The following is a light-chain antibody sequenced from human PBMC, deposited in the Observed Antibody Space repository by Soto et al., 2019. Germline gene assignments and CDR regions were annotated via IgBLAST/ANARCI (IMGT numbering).Light chain of an antibody. CDR1: QSVSSSY. J-gene: IGKJ1*01. CDR3: QQYSSEQS. Sequence: EIVLTQSPGTLSLSPGERATLSCRASQSVSSSYLAWYQQKPGQAPRLLIYGASSRATGIPDRFSGSGSGTDFTLTISRLEPEEFAVYYCQQYSSEQSFRQGTKMEI. CDR2: GAS. V-gene: IGKV3-20*01.